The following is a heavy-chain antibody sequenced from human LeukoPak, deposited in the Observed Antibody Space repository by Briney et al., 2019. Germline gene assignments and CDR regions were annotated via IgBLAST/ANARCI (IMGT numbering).Heavy chain of an antibody. J-gene: IGHJ3*02. D-gene: IGHD6-13*01. Sequence: PSETLSLTCTVSGGSISSSSYYWDWIRQPPGKALEWIGSVYYSGSTYYTPSLKSRVTISVDTSKSQFSLKLSSVTAADTAVYYCARHIAATGIWGQGTMVTVSS. CDR2: VYYSGST. CDR1: GGSISSSSYY. V-gene: IGHV4-39*01. CDR3: ARHIAATGI.